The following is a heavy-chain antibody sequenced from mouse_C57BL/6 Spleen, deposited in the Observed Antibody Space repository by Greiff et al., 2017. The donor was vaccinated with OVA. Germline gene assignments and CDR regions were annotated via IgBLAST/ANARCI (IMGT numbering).Heavy chain of an antibody. CDR2: IDPSDSYT. CDR3: ARSLYGSSSDY. CDR1: GYTFTSYW. D-gene: IGHD1-1*01. J-gene: IGHJ2*01. Sequence: VQLQQPGAELVKPGASVKLSCKASGYTFTSYWMQWVKQRPGQGLEWIGEIDPSDSYTNYNQKFKGKATLTVDTSSSTAYMQLSSLTSEDSAVYCCARSLYGSSSDYWGQGTTLTVSS. V-gene: IGHV1-50*01.